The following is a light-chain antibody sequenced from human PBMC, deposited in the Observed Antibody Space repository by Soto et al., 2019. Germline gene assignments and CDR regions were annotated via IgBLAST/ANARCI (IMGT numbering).Light chain of an antibody. V-gene: IGLV1-51*01. CDR1: SSNIGNNY. CDR2: DNN. J-gene: IGLJ2*01. Sequence: QSVLTQPPSVSAAPGQKVTISCSGSSSNIGNNYVSWYQQLPGTAPKLLIYDNNKRPSGIPDRFSGSKSGTSATLGITGLQKGDEADYYCGTWDSSLSAVVFGGGTTLTVL. CDR3: GTWDSSLSAVV.